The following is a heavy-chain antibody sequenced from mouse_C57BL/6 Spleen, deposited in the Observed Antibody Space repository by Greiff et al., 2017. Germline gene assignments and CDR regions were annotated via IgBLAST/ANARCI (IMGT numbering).Heavy chain of an antibody. Sequence: QVQLQQSGAELARPGASVKLSCKASGYTFTSYGISWVKQRTGQGLEWIGEIYPRSGNTYYNEKFKGKATLTADKSSSTEYMELRSLPSEDSAVYFCASPNYYGSSHWYCEVWGTGTTVTVAA. CDR2: IYPRSGNT. D-gene: IGHD1-1*01. CDR3: ASPNYYGSSHWYCEV. CDR1: GYTFTSYG. J-gene: IGHJ1*03. V-gene: IGHV1-81*01.